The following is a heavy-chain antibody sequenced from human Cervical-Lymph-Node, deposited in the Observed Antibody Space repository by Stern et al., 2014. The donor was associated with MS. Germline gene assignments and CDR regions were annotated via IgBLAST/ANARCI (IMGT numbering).Heavy chain of an antibody. J-gene: IGHJ4*02. D-gene: IGHD5-18*01. V-gene: IGHV1-18*01. Sequence: QVQLVQSGAEVKKPGASVKVSCTASGYTFTDYAISWVRQAPGQGLEWMAWIGAYNGDTNLAQEVQGRFSLTTDSATSTAYMELRSLRSDDTAVYYCAVLSVDADFDYWGQGTLVTVSS. CDR1: GYTFTDYA. CDR3: AVLSVDADFDY. CDR2: IGAYNGDT.